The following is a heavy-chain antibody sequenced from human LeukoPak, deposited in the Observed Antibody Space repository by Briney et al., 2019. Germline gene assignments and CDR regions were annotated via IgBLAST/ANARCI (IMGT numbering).Heavy chain of an antibody. V-gene: IGHV4-34*01. Sequence: SETLSLTCAVYGGSFSGYYWSWIRQPPGKGLEWIGEINHSGSTNYNPSLKSRVTISVDTSRDQFSLKLSSVTAADTAVYYCARNPYYYDSSGLFDIWGQGTMVTVSS. CDR2: INHSGST. CDR3: ARNPYYYDSSGLFDI. J-gene: IGHJ3*02. D-gene: IGHD3-22*01. CDR1: GGSFSGYY.